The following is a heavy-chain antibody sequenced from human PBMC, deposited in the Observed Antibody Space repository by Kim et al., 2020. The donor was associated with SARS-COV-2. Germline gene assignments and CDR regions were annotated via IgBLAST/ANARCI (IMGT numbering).Heavy chain of an antibody. CDR1: GDSVSSNSAA. D-gene: IGHD2-2*01. CDR2: TYYRSKWYN. Sequence: SQTLSLTCAISGDSVSSNSAAWNWIRQSPSRGLEWLGRTYYRSKWYNDYAVSVKSRITINPDTSKNQFSLQLNSVTPEDTAVYYCARDLVVVPAAIGIAVAGIDYWGQGTLVTVSS. CDR3: ARDLVVVPAAIGIAVAGIDY. J-gene: IGHJ4*02. V-gene: IGHV6-1*01.